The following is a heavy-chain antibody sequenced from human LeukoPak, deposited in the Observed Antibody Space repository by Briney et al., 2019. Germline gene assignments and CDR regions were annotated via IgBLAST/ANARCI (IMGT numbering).Heavy chain of an antibody. J-gene: IGHJ4*02. CDR3: AKALRRVYDY. Sequence: GGSLRLSCAASGFTFDDYAIHWVRQTPGKGLEWVSGISWNSGSIGYADSVKGRFTISRENAKNSLYLQMNSLRAEDTALYYCAKALRRVYDYWGQGTLVTFSS. CDR2: ISWNSGSI. CDR1: GFTFDDYA. V-gene: IGHV3-9*01. D-gene: IGHD5/OR15-5a*01.